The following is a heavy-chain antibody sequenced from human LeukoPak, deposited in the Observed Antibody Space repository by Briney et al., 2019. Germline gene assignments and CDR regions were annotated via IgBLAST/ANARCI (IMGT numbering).Heavy chain of an antibody. D-gene: IGHD3-22*01. Sequence: GGSLRLSCAASGCTFSSYSMNWVRQAPGKGLEWVSSIGTSSSHIYYADSVKGRFTISRDNAKNSLYLQMNSLRAEDTAVYYCARYYYYDSSAYQYYFDYWGQGTLVTVSS. CDR1: GCTFSSYS. CDR2: IGTSSSHI. V-gene: IGHV3-21*01. CDR3: ARYYYYDSSAYQYYFDY. J-gene: IGHJ4*02.